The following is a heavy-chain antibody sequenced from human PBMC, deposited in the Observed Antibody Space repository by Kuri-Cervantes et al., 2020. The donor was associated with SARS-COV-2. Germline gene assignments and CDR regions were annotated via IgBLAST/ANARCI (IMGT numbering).Heavy chain of an antibody. CDR3: ATVYTMGVSLD. CDR2: ISVPGGDT. Sequence: GESLKISCAASTFTFNNYALIWVRQAPGKGLEWVSSISVPGGDTNYADSVKGRFPISRDNSKDTLYLQMNSLRAEDTAVYYCATVYTMGVSLDWGQGTLVTVSS. D-gene: IGHD3-16*01. J-gene: IGHJ4*02. V-gene: IGHV3-23*01. CDR1: TFTFNNYA.